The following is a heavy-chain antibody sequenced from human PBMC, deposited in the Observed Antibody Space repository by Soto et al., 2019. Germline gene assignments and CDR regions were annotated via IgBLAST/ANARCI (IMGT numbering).Heavy chain of an antibody. D-gene: IGHD2-15*01. CDR3: ARSSAGYCSDGSCVDAFDI. J-gene: IGHJ3*02. Sequence: GGSLRLSCAASGSTFSNHAMSWVRQAPGKGLEWVSVISGSRGTTYYADSVKGRFAISRDNSKNTVFLQMNSVRAEDTAVYYCARSSAGYCSDGSCVDAFDIWGQGTMVTVSS. CDR2: ISGSRGTT. V-gene: IGHV3-23*01. CDR1: GSTFSNHA.